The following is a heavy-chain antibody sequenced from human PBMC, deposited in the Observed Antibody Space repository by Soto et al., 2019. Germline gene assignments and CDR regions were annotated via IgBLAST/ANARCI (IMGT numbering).Heavy chain of an antibody. D-gene: IGHD3-9*01. V-gene: IGHV4-34*10. CDR1: GGAFSGYY. CDR3: ARADYEILTGSYAMDV. J-gene: IGHJ6*02. Sequence: SETLSLTCAVYGGAFSGYYWTWIRQPPGKGLEWIGDIYNSGSTNYNPSLESRVTMSVDTSKNQFSLKLTSVTAADTAVYFCARADYEILTGSYAMDVWGQGTTVTVSS. CDR2: IYNSGST.